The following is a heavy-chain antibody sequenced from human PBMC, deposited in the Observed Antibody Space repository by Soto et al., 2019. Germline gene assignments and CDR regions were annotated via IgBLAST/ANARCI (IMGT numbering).Heavy chain of an antibody. CDR3: AKDRYGGNPDY. Sequence: PVGSLRLSCAASGFTFSSYGMHWVRQAPGKGLEWVAVISYDGSNKYYADSVKGRFTISRDNSKNTLYLQMNSLRAEDTAVYYCAKDRYGGNPDYWGQGTLVTVSS. J-gene: IGHJ4*02. D-gene: IGHD2-15*01. V-gene: IGHV3-30*18. CDR1: GFTFSSYG. CDR2: ISYDGSNK.